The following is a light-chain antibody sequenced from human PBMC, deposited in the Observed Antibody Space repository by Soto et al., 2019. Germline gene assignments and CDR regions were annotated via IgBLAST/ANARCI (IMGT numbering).Light chain of an antibody. J-gene: IGKJ3*01. CDR2: AAS. CDR1: QSISSY. V-gene: IGKV1-39*01. CDR3: KQSFRTPFT. Sequence: DIQMTQSPSSLSASVGDRVNITCRASQSISSYLNWYQQKPGKAPKLLVYAASRLQSGVPSRFSGTGSVTDFTLTISSLQPEDFPTYYCKQSFRTPFTFGPGNKLDIK.